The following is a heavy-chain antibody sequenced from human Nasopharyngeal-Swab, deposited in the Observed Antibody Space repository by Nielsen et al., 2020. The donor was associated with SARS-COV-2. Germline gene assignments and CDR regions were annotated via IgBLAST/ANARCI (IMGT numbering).Heavy chain of an antibody. J-gene: IGHJ6*03. CDR3: ARAIFGVVIIFNYYMDV. V-gene: IGHV4-34*01. D-gene: IGHD3-3*01. Sequence: PGKGLEWIGEINHSGSTNYNPSLKSRVTISVDTSKNQFSLKLSSVTAADTAVYYCARAIFGVVIIFNYYMDVWGKGTTVTVSS. CDR2: INHSGST.